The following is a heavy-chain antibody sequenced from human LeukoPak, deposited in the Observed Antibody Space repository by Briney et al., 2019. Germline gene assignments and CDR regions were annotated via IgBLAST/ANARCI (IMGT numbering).Heavy chain of an antibody. Sequence: GGSLRLSCAASGFTFSSHCMSWVRQAPGKGLEWVANIRQDGSEKYYVDSVKGRFTISRDNAKNSLYLQMNSLRAEDTAVYYCARGRFYLDNSGYSSFYYWGQGTLVTVSS. V-gene: IGHV3-7*01. CDR2: IRQDGSEK. D-gene: IGHD3-22*01. J-gene: IGHJ4*02. CDR1: GFTFSSHC. CDR3: ARGRFYLDNSGYSSFYY.